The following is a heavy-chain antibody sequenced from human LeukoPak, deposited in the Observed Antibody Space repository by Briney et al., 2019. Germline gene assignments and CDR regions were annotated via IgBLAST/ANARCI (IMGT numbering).Heavy chain of an antibody. CDR2: IYYNGST. V-gene: IGHV4-39*07. D-gene: IGHD3-16*01. CDR1: GGSISSSSYY. CDR3: ARDLGGRPSATNYDAFDI. J-gene: IGHJ3*02. Sequence: SETLSLTCTVSGGSISSSSYYWGWIRQPPGKGLEWIGSIYYNGSTYYNPSLKSRVTISVDTSKNQFSLKLSSVTAADTAVYYCARDLGGRPSATNYDAFDIWGQGTMVTVSS.